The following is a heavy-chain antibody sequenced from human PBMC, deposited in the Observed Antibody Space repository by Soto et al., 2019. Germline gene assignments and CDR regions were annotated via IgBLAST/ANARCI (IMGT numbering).Heavy chain of an antibody. CDR1: VYSISSGYY. CDR3: SRDGFLEWLLYGEVSANWFDP. V-gene: IGHV4-38-2*02. J-gene: IGHJ5*02. D-gene: IGHD3-3*01. CDR2: IYHSGST. Sequence: PAETLSLTCAVSVYSISSGYYWGWIRQPPVKGLACIGSIYHSGSTYYNPSLKSQVTISVDTSKNQFSLKLSSVTAADTAVYYCSRDGFLEWLLYGEVSANWFDPWGQGTMVTVSS.